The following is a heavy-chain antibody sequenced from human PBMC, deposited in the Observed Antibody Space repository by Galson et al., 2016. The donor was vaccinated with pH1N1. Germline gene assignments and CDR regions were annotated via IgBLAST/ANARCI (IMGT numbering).Heavy chain of an antibody. CDR3: ARLWGLPYFDS. Sequence: SLRLSCAASGFTFRNYEMNWVRQAPGKGLEWVSYISGSGTTIYYADSVKGRFTSSRDNDKSSLYLQMNSLRAEDTAVYYCARLWGLPYFDSWGQGTLVTVSS. J-gene: IGHJ4*02. CDR1: GFTFRNYE. D-gene: IGHD3-16*01. V-gene: IGHV3-48*03. CDR2: ISGSGTTI.